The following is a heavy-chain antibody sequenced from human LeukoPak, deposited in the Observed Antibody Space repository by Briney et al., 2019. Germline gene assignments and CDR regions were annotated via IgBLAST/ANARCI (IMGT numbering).Heavy chain of an antibody. J-gene: IGHJ6*02. CDR3: ATGQGHGMDV. CDR1: GFTFSSYW. Sequence: GGSLRLSCSASGFTFSSYWMHCVRQAPGKGLGWVSRINSDGSSTSYADSVKGRFTISRDNAKNTLYLQMNSLRAEDTAVYYCATGQGHGMDVWGQGTTVTVSS. V-gene: IGHV3-74*01. CDR2: INSDGSST. D-gene: IGHD1-14*01.